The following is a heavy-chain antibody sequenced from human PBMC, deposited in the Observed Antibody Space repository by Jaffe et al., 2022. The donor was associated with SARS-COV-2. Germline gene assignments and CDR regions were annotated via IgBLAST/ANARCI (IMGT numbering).Heavy chain of an antibody. CDR2: IWYDGSNK. V-gene: IGHV3-33*01. CDR3: ARVMYGSYTNYYYYGMDV. Sequence: QVHLVESGGGVVQPGRSLRLSCAASGFTFSSYGMHWVRQAPGKGLEWVALIWYDGSNKYYADSVKGRFTISRDNSKSTLYLQMNSLRAEDTAVYSCARVMYGSYTNYYYYGMDVWGQGTTVTVSS. D-gene: IGHD3-3*01. J-gene: IGHJ6*02. CDR1: GFTFSSYG.